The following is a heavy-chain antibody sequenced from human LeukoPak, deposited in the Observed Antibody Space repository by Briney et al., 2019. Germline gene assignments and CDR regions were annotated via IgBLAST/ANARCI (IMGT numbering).Heavy chain of an antibody. Sequence: PGGSLRLSCAASGFTFSSYGMHWVRQAPGKGLEWVAVISYDGSNKYYADSVKGRFTISRDNSKNTLYLQMNSLRAEDTAVYYCAKAQQWYYYGSSGYLPDLFDYWGQGTLVTVSS. V-gene: IGHV3-30*18. CDR3: AKAQQWYYYGSSGYLPDLFDY. J-gene: IGHJ4*02. CDR1: GFTFSSYG. D-gene: IGHD3-22*01. CDR2: ISYDGSNK.